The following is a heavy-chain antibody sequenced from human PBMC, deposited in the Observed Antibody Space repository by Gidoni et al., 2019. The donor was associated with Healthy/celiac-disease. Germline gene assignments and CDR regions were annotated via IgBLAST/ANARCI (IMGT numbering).Heavy chain of an antibody. D-gene: IGHD5-18*01. Sequence: QVQLVESGGGVVQPGRSLRLYCAASGFTFRSYGFHWVRQAPGKGLEWVTVISYDGGNKYYADSVKGRFTISRDNSKNTLYLQMNSLRAEDTAVYYCAKVPRGYSFLGMDVWGQGTTVTVSS. V-gene: IGHV3-30*18. CDR1: GFTFRSYG. CDR3: AKVPRGYSFLGMDV. CDR2: ISYDGGNK. J-gene: IGHJ6*02.